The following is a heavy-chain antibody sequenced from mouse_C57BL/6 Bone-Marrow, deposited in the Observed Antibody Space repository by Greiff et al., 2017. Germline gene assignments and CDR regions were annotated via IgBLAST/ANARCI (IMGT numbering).Heavy chain of an antibody. J-gene: IGHJ3*01. CDR3: TGGIYYGNYWFAY. CDR2: IRLKSDNYAT. Sequence: EVHLVESGGGLVQPGGSMKLSCVASGFTFSNYWMNWVRQSPEKGLEWVAQIRLKSDNYATHYAESVKGRFTISRDDSKSSVYLQMNNLRAEDTGIYYCTGGIYYGNYWFAYWGQGTLVTVSA. D-gene: IGHD2-1*01. V-gene: IGHV6-3*01. CDR1: GFTFSNYW.